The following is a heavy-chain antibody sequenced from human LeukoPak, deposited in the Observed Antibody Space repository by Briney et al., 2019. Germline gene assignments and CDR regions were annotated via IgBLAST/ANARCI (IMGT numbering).Heavy chain of an antibody. Sequence: SETLSLTCAVYGGSFSGYYWSWIRQPPGKGLEWIGGINHSGSTNYNPSLKSRVTISVDTSKNQFSLKLSSVTAAGTAVYYCATEESDYSIDYWGQGTLVTVSS. V-gene: IGHV4-34*01. J-gene: IGHJ4*02. CDR2: INHSGST. CDR3: ATEESDYSIDY. CDR1: GGSFSGYY. D-gene: IGHD4-11*01.